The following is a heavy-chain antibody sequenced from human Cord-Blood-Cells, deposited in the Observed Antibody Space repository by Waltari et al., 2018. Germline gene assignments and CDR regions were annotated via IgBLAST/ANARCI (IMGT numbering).Heavy chain of an antibody. CDR3: ARGGLIREHIVVVTAIYYYGMDV. D-gene: IGHD2-21*02. CDR2: SIPICGRA. Sequence: QVQLVQSGAEVKKPGSSVKVSCKASGGTFSSYAISWVRQAPGQGLEWMGGSIPICGRANYAQKFQGRVTITADESTSTAYMELSSLRSEDTAVYYCARGGLIREHIVVVTAIYYYGMDVWGQGTTVTVSS. V-gene: IGHV1-69*01. CDR1: GGTFSSYA. J-gene: IGHJ6*02.